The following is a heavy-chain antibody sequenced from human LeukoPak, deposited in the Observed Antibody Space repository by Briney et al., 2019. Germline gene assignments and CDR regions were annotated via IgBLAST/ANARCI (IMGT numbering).Heavy chain of an antibody. CDR1: GGSFTNYA. CDR2: IVPMFTTS. Sequence: SVKVSCKASGGSFTNYAVSWLRQAPGHGLEWMGAIVPMFTTSDHAQKFRDRVTITADESTSTVYMDLRRLTYEDTAIYYCARVKESAPVAAAIPYFFDRWGQGTLVTVSS. J-gene: IGHJ4*02. D-gene: IGHD2-2*01. V-gene: IGHV1-69*13. CDR3: ARVKESAPVAAAIPYFFDR.